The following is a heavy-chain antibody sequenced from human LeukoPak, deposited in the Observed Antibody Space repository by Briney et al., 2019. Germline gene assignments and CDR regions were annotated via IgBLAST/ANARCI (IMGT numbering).Heavy chain of an antibody. D-gene: IGHD2-2*01. CDR1: AFTFSNYA. CDR2: ISGSGGST. CDR3: AKDTFYCSSTSCYYDY. Sequence: GGSLRLSCAASAFTFSNYAMTWVRQAPGKGLEWVSAISGSGGSTYYADSVKGRFTISRDNSKNTLYLQMNSLRAEDTAVYYCAKDTFYCSSTSCYYDYWGQGTLVTVSS. V-gene: IGHV3-23*01. J-gene: IGHJ4*02.